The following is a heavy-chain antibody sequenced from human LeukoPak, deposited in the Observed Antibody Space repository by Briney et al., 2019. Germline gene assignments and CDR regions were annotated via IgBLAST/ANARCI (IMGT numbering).Heavy chain of an antibody. CDR1: GFTFSSNW. CDR2: INEDGSTT. CDR3: VRDLGGRSGH. V-gene: IGHV3-74*01. D-gene: IGHD1-26*01. Sequence: GGSLRLSCAASGFTFSSNWMHWVRQAPGKGLVWVSRINEDGSTTNYADSVKGRTTIFRDNAKNTLYLQMNSLRAEDTAVYYCVRDLGGRSGHWGQGTLVTVSS. J-gene: IGHJ4*02.